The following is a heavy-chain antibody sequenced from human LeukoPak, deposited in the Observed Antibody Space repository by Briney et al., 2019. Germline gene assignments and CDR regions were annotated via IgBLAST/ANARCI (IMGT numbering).Heavy chain of an antibody. CDR1: GFTVSSNY. V-gene: IGHV3-66*01. J-gene: IGHJ3*02. D-gene: IGHD6-19*01. Sequence: PGGSLRLSCAASGFTVSSNYMSWVRQAPGKGLEWVSVIYSGGSTYYADSVKGRFTISRDNSKNTLYLQMNSLRAEDTAVYYCARYSSGWYQRGAFDIWGQGTMVTVSS. CDR2: IYSGGST. CDR3: ARYSSGWYQRGAFDI.